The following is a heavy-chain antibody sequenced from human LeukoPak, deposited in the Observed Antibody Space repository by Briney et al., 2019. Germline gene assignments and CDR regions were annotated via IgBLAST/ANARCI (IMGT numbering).Heavy chain of an antibody. Sequence: GGSLILSCAASGFTFSNYEMNWVRQAPGKGLQWISYISTSGTTVYYADSVEGRFIVSRDNAHNSLYLQMNSLRAEDTAVYYCARRSTGYYFLPLDYWGQGTLVTVSS. CDR2: ISTSGTTV. CDR3: ARRSTGYYFLPLDY. CDR1: GFTFSNYE. V-gene: IGHV3-48*03. D-gene: IGHD3-9*01. J-gene: IGHJ4*02.